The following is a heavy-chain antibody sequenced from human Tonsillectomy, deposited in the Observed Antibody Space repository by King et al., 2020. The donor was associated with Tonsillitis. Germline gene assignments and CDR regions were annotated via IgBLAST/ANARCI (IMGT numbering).Heavy chain of an antibody. CDR3: ATERMKFFDY. Sequence: VQLVESGGVVIQSGGSLRLSCAASGFTFDHYTMHWVRQAPGKGLEWVSLIRSDGVTIYYADSMKGRFTISRDNSKNSLHLQMNSLRTEDTALYYCATERMKFFDYWGQGTLVTVSS. CDR2: IRSDGVTI. CDR1: GFTFDHYT. J-gene: IGHJ4*02. D-gene: IGHD2-15*01. V-gene: IGHV3-43*01.